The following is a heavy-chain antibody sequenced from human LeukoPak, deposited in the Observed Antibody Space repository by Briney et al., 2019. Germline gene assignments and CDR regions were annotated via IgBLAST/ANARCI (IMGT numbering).Heavy chain of an antibody. Sequence: GGSLRLSCAASGFTFSSYDMHWVRQATGKGLEWVSAIGTGGDTYYPGSVKGRFTISRENAKNSLYLQMNSLRAGDTAVYYCARSGAAGTYYYGMDVWGQGTTVTVSS. CDR1: GFTFSSYD. J-gene: IGHJ6*02. D-gene: IGHD6-13*01. CDR2: IGTGGDT. V-gene: IGHV3-13*04. CDR3: ARSGAAGTYYYGMDV.